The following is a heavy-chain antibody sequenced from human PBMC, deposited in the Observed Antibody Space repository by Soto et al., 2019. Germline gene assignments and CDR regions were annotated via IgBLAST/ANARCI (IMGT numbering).Heavy chain of an antibody. J-gene: IGHJ6*02. CDR2: ISSSSSYI. D-gene: IGHD2-15*01. CDR3: ARDVESRFYYYYYGMDV. Sequence: PGGSLRLSCAASGFTFSSYSMNWVRQAPGKGLEWVSSISSSSSYIYYADSVKGRFTISRDNAKNSLYLQMNSLRAEDTAVYYCARDVESRFYYYYYGMDVWGQGTTVTVSS. CDR1: GFTFSSYS. V-gene: IGHV3-21*01.